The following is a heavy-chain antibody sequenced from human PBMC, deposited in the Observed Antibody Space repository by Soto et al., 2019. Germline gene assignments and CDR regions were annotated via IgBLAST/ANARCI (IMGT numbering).Heavy chain of an antibody. CDR2: IYPGDSDT. CDR1: GYSFTSYW. Sequence: GESLKISCKGSGYSFTSYWIGWVRQMPGKGLEWMGIIYPGDSDTRYSPSFQGQVTISADKSISTAYLQWSSLKASDTAMYYCARHRFLEWPYYYGMDVWGQGTTVTVSS. D-gene: IGHD3-3*01. V-gene: IGHV5-51*01. CDR3: ARHRFLEWPYYYGMDV. J-gene: IGHJ6*02.